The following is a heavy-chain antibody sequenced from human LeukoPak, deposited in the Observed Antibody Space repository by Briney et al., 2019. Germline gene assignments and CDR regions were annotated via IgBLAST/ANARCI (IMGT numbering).Heavy chain of an antibody. Sequence: SETLSLTCTVSGYSISSGYYWGWIRQPPGKGLEWIGTIYHSGSTYYNPSLKSRVTISVDTSKDQFSLKLSSVTAADTAVYYCARVMFDSSGYYSYYFDYWGQGTLVTVSS. D-gene: IGHD3-22*01. CDR2: IYHSGST. CDR3: ARVMFDSSGYYSYYFDY. V-gene: IGHV4-38-2*02. J-gene: IGHJ4*02. CDR1: GYSISSGYY.